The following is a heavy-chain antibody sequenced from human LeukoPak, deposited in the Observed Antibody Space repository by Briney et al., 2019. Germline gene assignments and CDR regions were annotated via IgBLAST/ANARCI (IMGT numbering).Heavy chain of an antibody. CDR3: ARDTYYHDSSGYYQYYFDY. V-gene: IGHV3-30*04. D-gene: IGHD3-22*01. CDR1: GFTFCSHA. CDR2: ISSDGSNK. Sequence: GRSLRLSCAASGFTFCSHAMHWVRQAPGKGLEWVTVISSDGSNKYYADSVKSRFTISRDNSKNTLYLQMNSLRPEDTALYYCARDTYYHDSSGYYQYYFDYWGQGTLVTVSS. J-gene: IGHJ4*02.